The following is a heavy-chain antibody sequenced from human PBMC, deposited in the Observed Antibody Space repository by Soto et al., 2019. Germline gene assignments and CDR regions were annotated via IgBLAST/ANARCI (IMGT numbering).Heavy chain of an antibody. V-gene: IGHV1-18*01. CDR3: ARDLGYCNSSGCFRNWFDP. CDR2: ISTYDYKT. CDR1: GYSFRTHG. J-gene: IGHJ5*02. Sequence: QVQLVQYGAEVKTPGASVKVSCRASGYSFRTHGISWVRQAPGQGLECMGWISTYDYKTNFPQKFKGRITMTTDTFTSPGYMELRRLRSDDKAVYFCARDLGYCNSSGCFRNWFDPWGQGTLVTVSS. D-gene: IGHD2-15*01.